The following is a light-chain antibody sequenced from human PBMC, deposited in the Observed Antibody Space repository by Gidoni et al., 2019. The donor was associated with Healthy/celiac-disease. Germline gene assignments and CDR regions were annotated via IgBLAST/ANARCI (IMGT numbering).Light chain of an antibody. CDR3: SSYTSSSTLYV. V-gene: IGLV2-14*01. Sequence: QSALTQPASVSGSPGQSITISCTGTSSDVGGYNYVSWYQQHAGKAPKLMIYDVSNRPSGVSNRFSGLQAEDEADYYCSSYTSSSTLYVFGTGTKVTVL. CDR1: SSDVGGYNY. CDR2: DVS. J-gene: IGLJ1*01.